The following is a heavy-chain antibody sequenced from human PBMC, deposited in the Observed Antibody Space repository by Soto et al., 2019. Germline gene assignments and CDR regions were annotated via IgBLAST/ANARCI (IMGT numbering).Heavy chain of an antibody. V-gene: IGHV2-5*02. CDR3: AHSQCYRIFGVVIGANWFDP. J-gene: IGHJ5*02. D-gene: IGHD3-3*01. CDR2: VYWDDDK. CDR1: GFSLSTSGVA. Sequence: SGPTLVNPTQTLTLTCSFSGFSLSTSGVAAGWIRQRPAKDLEWLALVYWDDDKRYSPSLRDRLNITKDTSNTTFFLTMTNMDPTATATYYCAHSQCYRIFGVVIGANWFDPWGQGIMVTVSS.